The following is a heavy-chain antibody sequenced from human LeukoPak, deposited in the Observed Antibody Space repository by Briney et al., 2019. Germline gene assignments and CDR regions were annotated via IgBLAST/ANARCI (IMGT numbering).Heavy chain of an antibody. CDR3: APERGSSYDY. CDR2: INSDGSTA. Sequence: GGSLRLSCAASGFTFSTYWMHWVRQVPGKGLVWVSRINSDGSTADYADAVKGRFTISRDNAKNTLYLEMNSLRAEDTALYYCAPERGSSYDYWGQGTLVTVSS. D-gene: IGHD5-18*01. V-gene: IGHV3-74*01. CDR1: GFTFSTYW. J-gene: IGHJ4*02.